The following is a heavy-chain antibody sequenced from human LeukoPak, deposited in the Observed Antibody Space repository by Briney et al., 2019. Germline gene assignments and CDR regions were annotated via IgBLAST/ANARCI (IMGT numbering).Heavy chain of an antibody. V-gene: IGHV1-3*01. CDR1: GYTFTGYY. Sequence: ASVKVSCKASGYTFTGYYMHWVRQAPGQGLEWMGWINAGNGNTKYSQKFQGRVTITRDTSASTAYMELSSLRSEDTAVYYCARDSSWAGDFDYWGQGTLVTVSS. J-gene: IGHJ4*02. D-gene: IGHD3-16*01. CDR2: INAGNGNT. CDR3: ARDSSWAGDFDY.